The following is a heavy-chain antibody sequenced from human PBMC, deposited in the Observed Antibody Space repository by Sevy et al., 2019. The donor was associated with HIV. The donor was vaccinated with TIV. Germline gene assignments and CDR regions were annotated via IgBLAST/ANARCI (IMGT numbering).Heavy chain of an antibody. J-gene: IGHJ3*01. CDR2: VFMDGTKE. Sequence: GGSLRLSCAASGFIFNSYAIHWVRQAPGKGLEWVAVVFMDGTKEFYAESVKGRFTISRDNSKKKVFLQMNSLRDEDTAVYYCVRDHNDSSEYYLIGAYDVCGQGTTVTVSS. V-gene: IGHV3-33*01. D-gene: IGHD3-22*01. CDR1: GFIFNSYA. CDR3: VRDHNDSSEYYLIGAYDV.